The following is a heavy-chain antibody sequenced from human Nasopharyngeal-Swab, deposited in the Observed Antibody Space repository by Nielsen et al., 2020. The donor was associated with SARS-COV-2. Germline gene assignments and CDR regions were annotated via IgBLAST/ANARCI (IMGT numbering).Heavy chain of an antibody. D-gene: IGHD6-6*01. Sequence: SETLSLTCTVSGGSISSSSYYWGWIRQPPGKGLEWIGSIYYSGSTYYNPSLKSRVTISVDTSKNQFSLKLRSVTAADTALYYCARTYSSSSDPFDYWGQGTLVTVSS. CDR1: GGSISSSSYY. CDR2: IYYSGST. V-gene: IGHV4-39*01. CDR3: ARTYSSSSDPFDY. J-gene: IGHJ4*02.